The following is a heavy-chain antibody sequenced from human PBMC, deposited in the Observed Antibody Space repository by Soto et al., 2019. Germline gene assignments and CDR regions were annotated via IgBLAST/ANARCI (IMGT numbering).Heavy chain of an antibody. J-gene: IGHJ4*02. Sequence: EVQLVESGGGSVKPGGSLRLSCAVSDFTLSNARMNWVRQAPGKGLEWVGRIKSKVDGGTTDYAAPVKGRFTISRDDSKNMLFLQMNSLKSEDTAVYYRSTGGYPSGLDYWGQGTLVTVSS. CDR1: DFTLSNAR. CDR3: STGGYPSGLDY. V-gene: IGHV3-15*07. D-gene: IGHD3-10*01. CDR2: IKSKVDGGTT.